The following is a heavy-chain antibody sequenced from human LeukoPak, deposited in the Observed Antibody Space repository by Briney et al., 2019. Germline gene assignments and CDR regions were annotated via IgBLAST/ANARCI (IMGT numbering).Heavy chain of an antibody. CDR1: GGSISSSSYY. D-gene: IGHD4/OR15-4a*01. Sequence: SETLSLTCTVSGGSISSSSYYWGWIRQPPGKGLEWIGSIYYSGSTYYNPSLKSRVTISVDTSKNQFSLKLSSVTAADTAVYYCARAPWVPTGFFDLWGRGTLVTVSS. J-gene: IGHJ2*01. CDR3: ARAPWVPTGFFDL. V-gene: IGHV4-39*07. CDR2: IYYSGST.